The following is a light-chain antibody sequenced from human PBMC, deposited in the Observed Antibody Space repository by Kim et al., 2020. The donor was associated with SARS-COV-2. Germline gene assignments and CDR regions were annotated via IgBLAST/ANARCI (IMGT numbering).Light chain of an antibody. J-gene: IGKJ5*01. CDR2: AAS. CDR1: QGISSY. CDR3: QQLNSPKG. Sequence: IQLTQSPSSLSASVGDRVTITCRASQGISSYLAWYQQKPGKAPKLLIYAASTLQSGVPSRFSGSGSGTDFTLTISSLQPEDFATYYCQQLNSPKGFGQGTRLEIK. V-gene: IGKV1-9*01.